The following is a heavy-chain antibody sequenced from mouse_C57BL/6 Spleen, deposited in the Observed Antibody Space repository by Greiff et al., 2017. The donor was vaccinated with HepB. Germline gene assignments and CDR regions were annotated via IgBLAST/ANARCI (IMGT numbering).Heavy chain of an antibody. Sequence: EVKVVESGEGLVKPGGSLKLSCAASGFTFSSYAMSWVRQTPEKRLEWVAYISSGGDYIYYADTVKGRFTISRDNARNTLYLQMSSLKSEDTAMYYCTRDNSNSDYAMDYWGQGTSVTVSS. CDR1: GFTFSSYA. D-gene: IGHD2-5*01. J-gene: IGHJ4*01. CDR2: ISSGGDYI. CDR3: TRDNSNSDYAMDY. V-gene: IGHV5-9-1*02.